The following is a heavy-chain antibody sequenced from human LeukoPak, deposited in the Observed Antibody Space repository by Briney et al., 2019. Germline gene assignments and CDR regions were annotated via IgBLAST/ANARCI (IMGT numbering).Heavy chain of an antibody. CDR3: ATSEDYDILTGYYGLDY. CDR2: ISWNSGSI. Sequence: GRSLRLSCAASGFTFDDYAMHWVRQAPGKGLEWVSGISWNSGSIGYADSVKGRFTISRDNAKKSLYLQMNSLRAEDTALYYCATSEDYDILTGYYGLDYWGQGTLVTVSS. V-gene: IGHV3-9*01. CDR1: GFTFDDYA. J-gene: IGHJ4*02. D-gene: IGHD3-9*01.